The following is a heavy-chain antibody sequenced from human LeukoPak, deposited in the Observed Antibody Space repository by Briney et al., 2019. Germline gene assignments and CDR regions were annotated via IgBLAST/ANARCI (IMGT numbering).Heavy chain of an antibody. CDR1: GYRFTSCW. CDR2: IYPGDSDT. J-gene: IGHJ4*02. D-gene: IGHD4-11*01. CDR3: AITNSDYTYYFDY. Sequence: GESLKISCKGSGYRFTSCWIGWVRQMPGKGLEWMGIIYPGDSDTRYSPSFQGQVTISVDKYINTAYLQWSSLKASDTAMYYCAITNSDYTYYFDYWGQGTLVTASS. V-gene: IGHV5-51*01.